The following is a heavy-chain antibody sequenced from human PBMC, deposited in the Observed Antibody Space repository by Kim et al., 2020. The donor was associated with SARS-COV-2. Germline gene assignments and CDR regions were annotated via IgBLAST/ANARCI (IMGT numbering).Heavy chain of an antibody. J-gene: IGHJ4*02. CDR2: IIPIFGTA. V-gene: IGHV1-69*13. D-gene: IGHD2-21*01. CDR3: ARVGGEREGQFDY. Sequence: SVKVSCKASGGTFSSYAISWVRQAPGQGLEWMGGIIPIFGTANYAQKFQGRVTITADESTSTAYMELSSLRSEDTAVYYCARVGGEREGQFDYWGQGTLVTVSS. CDR1: GGTFSSYA.